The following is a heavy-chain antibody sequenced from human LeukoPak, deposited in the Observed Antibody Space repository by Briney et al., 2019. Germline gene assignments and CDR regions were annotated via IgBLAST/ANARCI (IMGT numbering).Heavy chain of an antibody. Sequence: SETLSLTCSVSGGSISSSSYYWGWIRQPPGKGLEWIGSIHYSGSTYYKPSLESRVTISVDTSKNQFSLKLSSVTAADTAVYYCARRGDWGWYFDYWGQGTLVTVSS. J-gene: IGHJ4*02. CDR2: IHYSGST. D-gene: IGHD2-21*01. CDR3: ARRGDWGWYFDY. V-gene: IGHV4-39*01. CDR1: GGSISSSSYY.